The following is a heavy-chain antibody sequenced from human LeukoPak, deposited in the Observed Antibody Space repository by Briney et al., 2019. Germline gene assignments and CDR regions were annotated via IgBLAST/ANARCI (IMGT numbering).Heavy chain of an antibody. D-gene: IGHD1-26*01. CDR2: ISSSGSTI. CDR1: GFTFSDYY. V-gene: IGHV3-11*01. Sequence: GGSLRLSCAASGFTFSDYYMTWIRQAPGKGLEWLSYISSSGSTIFYADSVKGRFSISRDNAKNSLYLQMNSLRAEDTAVYYCAKYPDLSGSYHDYWGQGTLVTVSS. CDR3: AKYPDLSGSYHDY. J-gene: IGHJ4*02.